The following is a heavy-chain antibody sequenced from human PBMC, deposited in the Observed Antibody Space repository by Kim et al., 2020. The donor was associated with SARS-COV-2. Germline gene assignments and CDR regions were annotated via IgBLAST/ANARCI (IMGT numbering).Heavy chain of an antibody. CDR3: ARHYSCSPFDY. J-gene: IGHJ4*02. V-gene: IGHV4-30-2*03. Sequence: TYSNPSLKTRVTISVDTSKTQFAWMLSSVTAAETAVYYCARHYSCSPFDYWGQGTLVTVSS. CDR2: T. D-gene: IGHD6-6*01.